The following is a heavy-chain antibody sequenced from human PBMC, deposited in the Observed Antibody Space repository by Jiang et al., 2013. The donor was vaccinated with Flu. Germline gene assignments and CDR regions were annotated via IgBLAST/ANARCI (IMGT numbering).Heavy chain of an antibody. CDR3: ARDHVGSGWPPVWYFDL. Sequence: KQDGSEKYYVDSVKGRFTISRDNAKNSLYLQMNSLRAEDTAVYYCARDHVGSGWPPVWYFDLWGRGTLVTVSS. V-gene: IGHV3-7*01. CDR2: KQDGSEK. D-gene: IGHD6-19*01. J-gene: IGHJ2*01.